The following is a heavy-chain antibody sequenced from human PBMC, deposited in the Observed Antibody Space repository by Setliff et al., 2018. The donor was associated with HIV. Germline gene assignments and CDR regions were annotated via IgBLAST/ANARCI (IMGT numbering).Heavy chain of an antibody. Sequence: KPSETLSLTCSVSGGSISSGTYYWGWIRQPPGKGLGWIGTIYYSGNTYYRPSLKSRVTISVDTSTNQFSLRLNSVTAADTAVYFCARQSGYTRGWDIFGVVAGSFDIWGQGTMVTVSS. V-gene: IGHV4-39*01. D-gene: IGHD3-3*01. CDR1: GGSISSGTYY. J-gene: IGHJ3*02. CDR3: ARQSGYTRGWDIFGVVAGSFDI. CDR2: IYYSGNT.